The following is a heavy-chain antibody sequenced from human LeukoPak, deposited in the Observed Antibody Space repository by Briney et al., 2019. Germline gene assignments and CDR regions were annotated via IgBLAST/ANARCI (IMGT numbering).Heavy chain of an antibody. D-gene: IGHD5-24*01. CDR2: ISRSSSYI. CDR1: GFTFSSYS. CDR3: ARDSGRMATLYGKDAFDI. V-gene: IGHV3-21*01. J-gene: IGHJ3*02. Sequence: GGSLRLSCAASGFTFSSYSMNWVRQAPGKGLEWVSAISRSSSYIYYAASVKGRITISRDNAKNSLYLQMNSLRAEDTAVYYCARDSGRMATLYGKDAFDIWGQGTMVTVSS.